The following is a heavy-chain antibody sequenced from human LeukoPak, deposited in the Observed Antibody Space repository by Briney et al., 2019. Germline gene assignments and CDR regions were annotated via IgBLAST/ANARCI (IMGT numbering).Heavy chain of an antibody. J-gene: IGHJ3*02. CDR1: GFTFGDYA. D-gene: IGHD3-16*01. CDR3: TRVRRFAGDAFDI. V-gene: IGHV3-49*03. Sequence: PGRSLRLSCTASGFTFGDYAMSWFRQAPGKGLEWVGFIRSKTYGGTTEYAASVKGRFTISRDDSKSIAYLQMDSLKTEDTAVYYCTRVRRFAGDAFDIWGQGTMVTVSS. CDR2: IRSKTYGGTT.